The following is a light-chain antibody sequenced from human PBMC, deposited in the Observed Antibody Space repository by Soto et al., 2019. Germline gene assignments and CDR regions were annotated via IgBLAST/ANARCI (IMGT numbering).Light chain of an antibody. CDR3: SSYTSRTTDV. CDR1: SSDVGGYNY. Sequence: QSVLTQPASVSGSPGHSITISCTGTSSDVGGYNYVSWYQQHPGKAPKLMIYDVSNRPSGVSNRFSGSKSGNTASLTISGLQAEDGADYYCSSYTSRTTDVFGTGTKVTVL. V-gene: IGLV2-14*03. J-gene: IGLJ1*01. CDR2: DVS.